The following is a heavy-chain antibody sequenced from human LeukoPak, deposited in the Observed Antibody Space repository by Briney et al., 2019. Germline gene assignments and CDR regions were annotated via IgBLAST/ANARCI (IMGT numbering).Heavy chain of an antibody. J-gene: IGHJ5*02. D-gene: IGHD2-15*01. CDR3: ASGLLHPNWFDP. V-gene: IGHV1-69*13. Sequence: GASVKVSCKASGGTYSSYAISWVRQAPGQGLEWMGGIIPIFGTANYAQKFQGRVTITADESTSTAYMELSSLRSEDTAVYYCASGLLHPNWFDPWGQGTLVTVSS. CDR2: IIPIFGTA. CDR1: GGTYSSYA.